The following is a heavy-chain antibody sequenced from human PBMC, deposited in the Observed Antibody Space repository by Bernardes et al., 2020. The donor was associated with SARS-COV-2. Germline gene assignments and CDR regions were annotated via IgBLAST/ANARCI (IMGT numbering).Heavy chain of an antibody. D-gene: IGHD3-3*02. CDR1: GYSFTSYW. J-gene: IGHJ5*02. CDR3: ARHSPVRHFWSGYYTGWFDP. V-gene: IGHV5-51*01. CDR2: IYPGDSDT. Sequence: GESLKISCKGSGYSFTSYWIGWVRQMPGKGLEWMGIIYPGDSDTRYSPSFQGQVTISADKSISTAYLQWSSLKASDTAMYYCARHSPVRHFWSGYYTGWFDPWGQGTLVTVSS.